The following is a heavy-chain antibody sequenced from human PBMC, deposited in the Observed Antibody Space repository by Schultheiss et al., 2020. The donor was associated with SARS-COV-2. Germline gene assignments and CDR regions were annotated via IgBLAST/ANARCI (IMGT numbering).Heavy chain of an antibody. CDR1: GGSISSYY. Sequence: SETLSLTCTVSGGSISSYYWSWIRQPPGKGLEWIGYIYYSGSTNYNPSLKSRVTISVDTSKNQFSLKLSSVTAADTAVYYCARARTGDEGFDYWGQGTLVTVSS. D-gene: IGHD7-27*01. CDR2: IYYSGST. CDR3: ARARTGDEGFDY. V-gene: IGHV4-59*12. J-gene: IGHJ4*02.